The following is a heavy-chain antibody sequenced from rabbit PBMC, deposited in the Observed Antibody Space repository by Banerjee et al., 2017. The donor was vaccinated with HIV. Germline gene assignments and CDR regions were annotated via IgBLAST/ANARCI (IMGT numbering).Heavy chain of an antibody. J-gene: IGHJ4*01. V-gene: IGHV1S43*01. CDR2: IYSSNGDK. D-gene: IGHD7-1*01. CDR1: GFSFSNGYV. CDR3: ARDLAAVTGWNFGL. Sequence: QEQLEESGGDLVKPEGSLTLTCTASGFSFSNGYVMCWVRQAPGKGLELIACIYSSNGDKWYASWVNGRFTISRSTSLNTVDLKMTSLTVADTATYFCARDLAAVTGWNFGLWGPGTLVTVS.